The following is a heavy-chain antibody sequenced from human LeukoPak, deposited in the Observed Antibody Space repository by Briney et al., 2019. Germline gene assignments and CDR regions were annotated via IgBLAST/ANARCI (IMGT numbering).Heavy chain of an antibody. V-gene: IGHV4-38-2*01. CDR1: VYSISSGYY. D-gene: IGHD5-18*01. J-gene: IGHJ4*02. CDR3: ARRGYSYGYRGTFVDY. CDR2: IYHSGST. Sequence: SSETLSLTCALSVYSISSGYYWGWIRQPPGKGLDWIRSIYHSGSTYYNPSVRSRVTISVDPSKNQFSLKLSSVTAADTAVYYCARRGYSYGYRGTFVDYWGQGTLVTVSS.